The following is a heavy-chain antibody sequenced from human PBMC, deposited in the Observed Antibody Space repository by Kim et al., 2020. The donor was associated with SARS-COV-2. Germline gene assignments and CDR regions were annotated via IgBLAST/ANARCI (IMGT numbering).Heavy chain of an antibody. Sequence: ANYAQKFQGRFTLTADESTSTAYMELSSLSSEDTALYYCARTTNSYGFLNFWGQGTLVTVSA. CDR3: ARTTNSYGFLNF. CDR2: A. V-gene: IGHV1-69*01. J-gene: IGHJ4*02. D-gene: IGHD3-16*02.